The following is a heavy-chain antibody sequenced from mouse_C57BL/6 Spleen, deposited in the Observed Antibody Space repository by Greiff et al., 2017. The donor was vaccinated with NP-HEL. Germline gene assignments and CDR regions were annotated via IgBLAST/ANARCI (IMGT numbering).Heavy chain of an antibody. CDR2: ISDGGSYT. CDR3: ARDMYYGSSSPFDY. Sequence: EVQLVESGGGLVKPGGSLKLSCAASGFTFSSYAMSWVRQTPEKRLEWVATISDGGSYTYYPDNVKGRFTISRDNAKNNLYLQMSHLKSEDTAMYYCARDMYYGSSSPFDYWGQGTTLTVSS. V-gene: IGHV5-4*01. D-gene: IGHD1-1*01. J-gene: IGHJ2*01. CDR1: GFTFSSYA.